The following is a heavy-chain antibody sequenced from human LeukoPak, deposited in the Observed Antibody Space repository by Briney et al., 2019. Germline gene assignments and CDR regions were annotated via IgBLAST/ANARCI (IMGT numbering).Heavy chain of an antibody. J-gene: IGHJ6*03. CDR2: IYYSGST. CDR3: ARETSQKGAHYMDV. Sequence: SETLSLTCTVSGGSISSYYWSWIRQPPGKGLEWIGYIYYSGSTSCKPSLKSRVTISVDTSKNQFSLKLRSVTAADTAVYYCARETSQKGAHYMDVWGKGTTVTISS. V-gene: IGHV4-59*01. CDR1: GGSISSYY. D-gene: IGHD3-16*01.